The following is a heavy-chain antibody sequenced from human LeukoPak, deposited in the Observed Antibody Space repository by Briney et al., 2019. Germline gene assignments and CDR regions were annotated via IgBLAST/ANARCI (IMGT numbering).Heavy chain of an antibody. CDR3: ARDVGAP. D-gene: IGHD4-17*01. J-gene: IGHJ5*02. CDR1: GFTVSSNH. V-gene: IGHV3-30-3*01. CDR2: ISYDGSNK. Sequence: GGSLRLSCAASGFTVSSNHMSWVREAPGKGLEWVAVISYDGSNKYYADSVKGRFTISRDNSKNTLYLQMNSLRAEDTAVYYCARDVGAPWGQGTLVTVSS.